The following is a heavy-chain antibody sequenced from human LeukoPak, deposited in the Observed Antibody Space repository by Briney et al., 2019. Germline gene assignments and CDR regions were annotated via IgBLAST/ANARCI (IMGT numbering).Heavy chain of an antibody. CDR2: IYHSGST. CDR3: ARDLYYYDSRGAFDI. J-gene: IGHJ3*02. Sequence: SETLSLTCTVSGGSISSGGYYWSWIRQPPGKGLEWIGYIYHSGSTYYNPPLKSRVTISVDRSKNQFSLKLSSVTAADTAVYYCARDLYYYDSRGAFDIWGQGTMVTVSS. CDR1: GGSISSGGYY. D-gene: IGHD3-22*01. V-gene: IGHV4-30-2*01.